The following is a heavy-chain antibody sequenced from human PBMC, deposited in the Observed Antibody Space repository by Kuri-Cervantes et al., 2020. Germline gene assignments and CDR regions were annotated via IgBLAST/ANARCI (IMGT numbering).Heavy chain of an antibody. Sequence: SLKISCAASGFTFDDYAMHRVRQAPGKGLEWVSGISWNRGSIGYADSVKGRFTISRDTAKNSLYLQMNSLRAEDTALYYCVKDRGWLVEGSDAFDIWGQGTMVTVSS. J-gene: IGHJ3*02. D-gene: IGHD6-19*01. CDR2: ISWNRGSI. CDR3: VKDRGWLVEGSDAFDI. CDR1: GFTFDDYA. V-gene: IGHV3-9*01.